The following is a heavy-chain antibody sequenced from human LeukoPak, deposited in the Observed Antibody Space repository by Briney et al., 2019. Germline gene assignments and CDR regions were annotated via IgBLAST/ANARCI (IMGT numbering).Heavy chain of an antibody. Sequence: PSETLSLTCAVYGGSFSGYYWSWIRQPPGKGLEWIGEINHSGSTNYNPSLKSRVTISVDTSKNQLSLKLSSVTAADTAVYYCARGHTYGSGSYLTAPDWGQGTLVTVSS. V-gene: IGHV4-34*01. CDR2: INHSGST. CDR1: GGSFSGYY. D-gene: IGHD3-10*01. J-gene: IGHJ4*02. CDR3: ARGHTYGSGSYLTAPD.